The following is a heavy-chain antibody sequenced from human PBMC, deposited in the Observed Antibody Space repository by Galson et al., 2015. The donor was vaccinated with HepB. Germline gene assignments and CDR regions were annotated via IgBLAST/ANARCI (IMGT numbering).Heavy chain of an antibody. CDR1: GYSFSNYW. CDR2: IYPGDSDT. J-gene: IGHJ6*02. CDR3: ARSRGPGHYPSYYFYGMDV. D-gene: IGHD3-10*01. V-gene: IGHV5-51*01. Sequence: QSGAEVKKPGESLKISCKGSGYSFSNYWIGWVRQMPGKGLEWMGIIYPGDSDTRYSPSFQGQVTISADKSISAAYLQWSSLKASDTAMYYCARSRGPGHYPSYYFYGMDVWGQGTTVTVSS.